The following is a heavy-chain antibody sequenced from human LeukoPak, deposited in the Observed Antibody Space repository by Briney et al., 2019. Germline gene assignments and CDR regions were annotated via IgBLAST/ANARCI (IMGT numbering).Heavy chain of an antibody. CDR3: ARGLSSGYYVDY. CDR1: GYTFTGYY. J-gene: IGHJ4*02. V-gene: IGHV1-2*02. Sequence: ASVKVSCKASGYTFTGYYMHWVRQAPGQGLEWMGWINPNSGGTNYAQKFQGRVTMTRDTSISTAYMEPSRLRSDDTAVYYCARGLSSGYYVDYWGQGTLVTVSS. D-gene: IGHD3-22*01. CDR2: INPNSGGT.